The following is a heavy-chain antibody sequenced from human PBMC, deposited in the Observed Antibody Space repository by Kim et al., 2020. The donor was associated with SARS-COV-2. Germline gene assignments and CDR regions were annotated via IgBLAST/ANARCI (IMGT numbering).Heavy chain of an antibody. D-gene: IGHD5-12*01. CDR2: ISSSSSYI. CDR3: ARVAHIVATIKWAYYYYGIDV. V-gene: IGHV3-21*01. J-gene: IGHJ6*02. CDR1: GFTFSSYS. Sequence: GGSLRLSCAASGFTFSSYSMNWVRQAPGKGLEWVSSISSSSSYIYYADSVKGRFTISRDNAKNSLYLQMNSLRAEDTAVYYCARVAHIVATIKWAYYYYGIDVWGQRTTVTVYS.